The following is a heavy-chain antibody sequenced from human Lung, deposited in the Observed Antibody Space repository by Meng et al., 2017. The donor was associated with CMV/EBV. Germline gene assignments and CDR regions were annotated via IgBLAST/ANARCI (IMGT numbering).Heavy chain of an antibody. CDR1: GGSLSGYY. V-gene: IGHV4-34*01. CDR3: ARGGREETYGPNFDS. Sequence: LXCAVYGGSLSGYYWSWIRQPPGKGLEWIGEITHSGSTKYNPSLKSRVTISVDTSNNQFSLNVKSVTAADMGVYYCARGGREETYGPNFDSWDQGTXVTVSS. J-gene: IGHJ4*02. CDR2: ITHSGST. D-gene: IGHD3-10*01.